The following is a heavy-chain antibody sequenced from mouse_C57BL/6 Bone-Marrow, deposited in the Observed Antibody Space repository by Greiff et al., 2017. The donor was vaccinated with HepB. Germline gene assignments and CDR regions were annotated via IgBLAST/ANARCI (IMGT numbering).Heavy chain of an antibody. J-gene: IGHJ4*01. CDR2: IPPNSGST. CDR1: GYTFTSYW. V-gene: IGHV1-64*01. D-gene: IGHD1-1*01. Sequence: QVQLQQPGAELVKPGASVKLSCKASGYTFTSYWMHWVKQRPGQGLEWIGMIPPNSGSTNYNEKFKSKATLTVDKSSSTAYMQLSSLTSEDSAVYYCARGDYYGSSGAMDYWGQGTSVTVSS. CDR3: ARGDYYGSSGAMDY.